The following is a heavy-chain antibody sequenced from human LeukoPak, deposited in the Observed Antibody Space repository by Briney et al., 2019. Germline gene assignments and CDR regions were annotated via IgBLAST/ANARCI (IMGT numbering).Heavy chain of an antibody. CDR1: GYSFTSYW. Sequence: GESLKISCRGSGYSFTSYWIGWVRQMPGKGLEWMGIIYPSDSDTRYSPSSQGQVTISADKSISTAYLQWSSLKASDTAMYYCARQYGSGSYFFDYWGQGTLVTVSS. CDR2: IYPSDSDT. CDR3: ARQYGSGSYFFDY. D-gene: IGHD3-10*01. J-gene: IGHJ4*02. V-gene: IGHV5-51*01.